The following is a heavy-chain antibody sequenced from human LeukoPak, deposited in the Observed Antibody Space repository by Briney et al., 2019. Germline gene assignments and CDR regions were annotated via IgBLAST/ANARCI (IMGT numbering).Heavy chain of an antibody. CDR2: IRYDGKNI. V-gene: IGHV3-30*02. D-gene: IGHD3-10*01. CDR3: AKPHYYGSGN. J-gene: IGHJ4*02. CDR1: GFTFSSYG. Sequence: HPGGSLRLSCAASGFTFSSYGLHWVRQAPGKGLEWVAFIRYDGKNIYYADSVKGRSTISRDNSKNTLYLQMNSLRAEDTAVYYCAKPHYYGSGNWGQGTLVTVSS.